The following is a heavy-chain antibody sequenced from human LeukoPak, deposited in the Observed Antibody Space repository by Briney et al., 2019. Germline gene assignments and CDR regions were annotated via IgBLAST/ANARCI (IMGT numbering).Heavy chain of an antibody. CDR2: ISSSSSYI. CDR3: AREGGNYYDSSGYYYAPDY. Sequence: GGSLRLSCAASGFTFSSYSMNWVRQAPGKGLEWGSSISSSSSYIYYADSVKGRFTISRDNAKNSLYLQMNSQRAEDTAVYYCAREGGNYYDSSGYYYAPDYWGQGTLVTVSS. CDR1: GFTFSSYS. V-gene: IGHV3-21*01. D-gene: IGHD3-22*01. J-gene: IGHJ4*02.